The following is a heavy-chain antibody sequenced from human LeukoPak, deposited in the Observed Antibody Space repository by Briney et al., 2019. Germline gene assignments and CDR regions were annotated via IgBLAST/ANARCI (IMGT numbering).Heavy chain of an antibody. Sequence: SETLSLTCTVSGGSISSYYWSWIRQPPGRELEWIGYIYYSGSTNYNPSLESRVTISVDTSKSQFSLKLNSMTAADTAVYYCATLDYSRSWYFFDYWGQGTLVTVSS. CDR1: GGSISSYY. CDR2: IYYSGST. CDR3: ATLDYSRSWYFFDY. J-gene: IGHJ4*02. D-gene: IGHD6-13*01. V-gene: IGHV4-59*01.